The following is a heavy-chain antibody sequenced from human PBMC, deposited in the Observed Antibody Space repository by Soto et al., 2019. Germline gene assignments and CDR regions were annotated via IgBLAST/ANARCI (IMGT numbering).Heavy chain of an antibody. CDR1: GFTFSSYA. V-gene: IGHV3-23*01. CDR2: VSGSGGRT. D-gene: IGHD6-19*01. CDR3: AKDNEEEIAVAGTADY. Sequence: EVQLLESGGSLVQPGGSLRLSCAASGFTFSSYAMTWVRQAPGKGLEWVSCVSGSGGRTYYADTVKGRFTRSRDNSKNTLYLQMNSLRAEDTAVYYCAKDNEEEIAVAGTADYWGQGTLVTVSS. J-gene: IGHJ4*02.